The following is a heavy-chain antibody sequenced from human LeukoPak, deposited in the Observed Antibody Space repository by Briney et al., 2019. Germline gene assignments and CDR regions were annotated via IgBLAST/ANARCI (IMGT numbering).Heavy chain of an antibody. CDR1: GYSISSGYY. J-gene: IGHJ5*02. D-gene: IGHD3-22*01. Sequence: PSETLSLTCTVSGYSISSGYYWGWIRQPPGKGLEWIGSIYHSGSTYYNPSLKSRATISVDTSKNQFSLKLSSVTAADTAVYYCASVRYYYDSSGYPYNWFDPWGQGTLVTVSS. CDR2: IYHSGST. V-gene: IGHV4-38-2*02. CDR3: ASVRYYYDSSGYPYNWFDP.